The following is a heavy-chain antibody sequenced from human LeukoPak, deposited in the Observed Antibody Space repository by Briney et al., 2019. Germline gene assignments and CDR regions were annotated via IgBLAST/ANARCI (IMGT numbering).Heavy chain of an antibody. CDR1: GYTFTNYG. Sequence: GASVKVSCKASGYTFTNYGISWVRQAPGQGLEWMSWISGYNGKTNYALKLRGRVTMTTDTSTSTAYMELRSLRADDTAVYYCARDEKKYCSGGTCSAYFDYWGQGTLVTVSS. CDR3: ARDEKKYCSGGTCSAYFDY. J-gene: IGHJ4*02. V-gene: IGHV1-18*01. CDR2: ISGYNGKT. D-gene: IGHD2-15*01.